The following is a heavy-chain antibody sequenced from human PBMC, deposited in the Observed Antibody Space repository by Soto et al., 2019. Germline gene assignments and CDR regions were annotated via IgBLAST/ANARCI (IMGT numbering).Heavy chain of an antibody. D-gene: IGHD2-2*01. CDR3: ARHYPAAPYYYYYMDV. V-gene: IGHV5-51*01. Sequence: SLKISCKGSGYSFTSYWIGWVRQMPGKGLEWMGIIYPGDSDTRYSPSFQGQVTISADKSISTAYLQWSSLKASDTAMYYCARHYPAAPYYYYYMDVWGKGTTVTVSS. CDR2: IYPGDSDT. CDR1: GYSFTSYW. J-gene: IGHJ6*03.